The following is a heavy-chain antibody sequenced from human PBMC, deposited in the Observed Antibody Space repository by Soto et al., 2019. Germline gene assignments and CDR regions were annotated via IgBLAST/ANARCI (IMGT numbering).Heavy chain of an antibody. V-gene: IGHV1-69*01. CDR1: GGTFSSYA. D-gene: IGHD3-10*01. Sequence: QVQLVQSGAEVKKPGSSVKVSCKASGGTFSSYAISWVRQAPGQGLEWMGGIIPIFGTANYAQKFQGRVTITADESTSAAYMELSSLRSEDTAVYYCAREYGSGSYSYYGMDVWGQGTTVTVSS. CDR3: AREYGSGSYSYYGMDV. J-gene: IGHJ6*02. CDR2: IIPIFGTA.